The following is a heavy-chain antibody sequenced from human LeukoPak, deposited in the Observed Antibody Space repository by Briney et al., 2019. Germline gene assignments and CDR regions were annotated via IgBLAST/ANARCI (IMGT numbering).Heavy chain of an antibody. V-gene: IGHV4-61*01. CDR1: GGSISSGSYY. J-gene: IGHJ4*02. CDR2: IYYSGST. D-gene: IGHD6-13*01. Sequence: SETLSLTCTVSGGSISSGSYYWSWIRQPPGKGLEWIGYIYYSGSTNYNPSLKSRVTISVDTSKNQFSLKLSSVTAADTAVYYCASNSSSADYWGQGILVTVSS. CDR3: ASNSSSADY.